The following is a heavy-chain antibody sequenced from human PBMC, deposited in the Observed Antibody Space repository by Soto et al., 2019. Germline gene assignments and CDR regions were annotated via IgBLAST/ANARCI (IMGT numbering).Heavy chain of an antibody. J-gene: IGHJ3*02. CDR3: ARLPTRTSVGPTLAAFDI. CDR1: GDSIISSSYY. Sequence: SETLSLTCTVSGDSIISSSYYWGWIRQPPGKGLEWIGIIYYSGNTYYYPSLGSRVTISVDTSKNQFSLKLSSVTAADTAVYYCARLPTRTSVGPTLAAFDIWGQGTMVTVSS. D-gene: IGHD1-26*01. CDR2: IYYSGNT. V-gene: IGHV4-39*01.